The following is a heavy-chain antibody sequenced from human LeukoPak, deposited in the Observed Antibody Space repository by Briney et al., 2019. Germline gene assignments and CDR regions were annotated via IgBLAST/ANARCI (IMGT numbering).Heavy chain of an antibody. V-gene: IGHV1-18*01. D-gene: IGHD3-22*01. Sequence: GASVKVSCKASGYTFTSYGISWVRQAPGQGLEWMGWISAYNGNTNYAQKLQGRVTMTTDTSASTAHMELRSLRSDDTAVYYCARVRSYYDSSAYDYWGQGTLVTVSS. CDR1: GYTFTSYG. CDR3: ARVRSYYDSSAYDY. J-gene: IGHJ4*02. CDR2: ISAYNGNT.